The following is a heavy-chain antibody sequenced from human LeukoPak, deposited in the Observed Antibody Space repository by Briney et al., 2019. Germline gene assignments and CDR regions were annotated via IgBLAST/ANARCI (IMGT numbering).Heavy chain of an antibody. V-gene: IGHV1-46*01. CDR2: INPSGGST. D-gene: IGHD3-22*01. Sequence: ASVKVSCKASGYTFTSYYMHWVRQAPGQGLEWMGIINPSGGSTSYAQKFQGRVTMTRDTSTSTVYMELSSLRSEDTAVYYCARSSLDYYDSSGSKSFDYWGQGTLVTVSS. J-gene: IGHJ4*02. CDR3: ARSSLDYYDSSGSKSFDY. CDR1: GYTFTSYY.